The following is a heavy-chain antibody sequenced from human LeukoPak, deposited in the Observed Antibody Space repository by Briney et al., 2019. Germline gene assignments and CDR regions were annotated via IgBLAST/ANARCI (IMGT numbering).Heavy chain of an antibody. Sequence: ASLKLSCKASGYTFTGYSMHWVRQAPGQGLEWMGSINPNSGGTNYAQTFQGRVTMTRDTSISTAYMELSRLRSDNTAVYYCARGVVLKTGPMDVWGKGTTVTVSS. CDR2: INPNSGGT. CDR3: ARGVVLKTGPMDV. D-gene: IGHD2-8*01. J-gene: IGHJ6*04. CDR1: GYTFTGYS. V-gene: IGHV1-2*02.